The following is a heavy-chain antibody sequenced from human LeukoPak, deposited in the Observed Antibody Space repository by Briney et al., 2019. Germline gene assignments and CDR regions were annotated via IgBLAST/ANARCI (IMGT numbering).Heavy chain of an antibody. V-gene: IGHV1-2*02. D-gene: IGHD2-2*01. CDR2: INPNSGGT. Sequence: ASVKVTFKASGYTFTGYFMPWVRQAPGQGLEWMGWINPNSGGTNYAQKFQGRVTMTRDTSISTAYMELRRLRSDDTAVYYCAREATAKYCSSTSCYSRFDPWGQGTLVTVSS. J-gene: IGHJ5*02. CDR3: AREATAKYCSSTSCYSRFDP. CDR1: GYTFTGYF.